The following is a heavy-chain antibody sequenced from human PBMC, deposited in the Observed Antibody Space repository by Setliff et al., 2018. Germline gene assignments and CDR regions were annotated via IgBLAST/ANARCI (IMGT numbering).Heavy chain of an antibody. V-gene: IGHV1-46*01. CDR2: INPSGGLT. J-gene: IGHJ6*03. Sequence: HWVRQAPGQGLEWMGIINPSGGLTRYAQKFQGRVTITADESTSTVYMELSSLRSDDTALYYCAREEGYYYDSTDYYYYMDVWGKGTTVTVSS. CDR3: AREEGYYYDSTDYYYYMDV. D-gene: IGHD3-22*01.